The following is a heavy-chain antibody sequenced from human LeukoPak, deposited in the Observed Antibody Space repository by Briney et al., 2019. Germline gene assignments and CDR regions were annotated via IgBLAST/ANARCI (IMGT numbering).Heavy chain of an antibody. Sequence: GPSVTVFCKASGYTYTSYYMHWVRQAPGQGLGWMGIINPSAGNTDYAQKFQARVSMTRDPSPSTVYMELSSLRSEDTAVHYCARERPQTCYFDNWGQGPLVSVSS. J-gene: IGHJ4*02. CDR2: INPSAGNT. CDR3: ARERPQTCYFDN. V-gene: IGHV1-46*01. CDR1: GYTYTSYY.